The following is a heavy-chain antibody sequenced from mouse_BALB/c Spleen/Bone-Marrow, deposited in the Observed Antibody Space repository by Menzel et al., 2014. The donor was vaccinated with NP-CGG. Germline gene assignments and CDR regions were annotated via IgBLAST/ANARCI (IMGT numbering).Heavy chain of an antibody. CDR3: ARSDYDGSSYKDWFAY. CDR1: GYSSTAYT. Sequence: VQLQQPGPELVKPGTSMKISCKASGYSSTAYTMNWVKQSHGTDLEWIGLIYPYNGGTTYNQKFKNKASFTIDKASSTAYMELLSLTAEDSAFYYCARSDYDGSSYKDWFAYWGQGTLVTVSA. CDR2: IYPYNGGT. D-gene: IGHD1-1*01. J-gene: IGHJ3*01. V-gene: IGHV1-37*01.